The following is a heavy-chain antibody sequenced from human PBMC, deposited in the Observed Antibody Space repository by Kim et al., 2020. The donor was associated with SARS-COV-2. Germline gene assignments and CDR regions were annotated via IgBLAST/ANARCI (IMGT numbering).Heavy chain of an antibody. D-gene: IGHD3-10*01. V-gene: IGHV5-51*01. CDR2: IYPGDSDT. CDR3: ARLQGITMVRGVYYGMDV. Sequence: GESLKISCKGSGYSFTSYWIGWVRQMPGKGLEWMGIIYPGDSDTRYSPSFQGQVTISADKSISTAYLQWSSLKASDTAMYYCARLQGITMVRGVYYGMDVWGQGTTVTVSS. J-gene: IGHJ6*02. CDR1: GYSFTSYW.